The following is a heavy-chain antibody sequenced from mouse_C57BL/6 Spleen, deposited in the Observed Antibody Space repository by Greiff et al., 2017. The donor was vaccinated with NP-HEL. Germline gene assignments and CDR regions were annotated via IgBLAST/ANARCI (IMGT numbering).Heavy chain of an antibody. D-gene: IGHD4-1*01. Sequence: ESGPGLVKPSQSLSLTCSVTGYSITSGYYWNWIRQFPGNKLEWMGYISYDGSNNYNPSLKNRISITRDTSKNQFFLKLNSVTTEDTATYYCARGGLTGSTFAYWGQGTLVTVSA. V-gene: IGHV3-6*01. J-gene: IGHJ3*01. CDR3: ARGGLTGSTFAY. CDR2: ISYDGSN. CDR1: GYSITSGYY.